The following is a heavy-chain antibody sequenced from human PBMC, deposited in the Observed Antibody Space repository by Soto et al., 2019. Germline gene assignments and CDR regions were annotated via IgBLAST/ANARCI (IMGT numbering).Heavy chain of an antibody. V-gene: IGHV1-69*13. D-gene: IGHD2-15*01. CDR1: GGTLSSYA. CDR2: IIPIFGTA. J-gene: IGHJ4*02. Sequence: SVKVSCKASGGTLSSYAISWVRQTPGQGLEWMGGIIPIFGTANYAQKFQGRVTITADESTSTAYMELSSLRSEDTAVYYCARGPKDCSGGSCYSRLDYWGQGTLVTVSS. CDR3: ARGPKDCSGGSCYSRLDY.